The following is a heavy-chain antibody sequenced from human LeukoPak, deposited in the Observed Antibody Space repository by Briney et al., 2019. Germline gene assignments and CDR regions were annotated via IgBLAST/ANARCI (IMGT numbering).Heavy chain of an antibody. CDR2: INQDGSAK. CDR3: VGYGGNSF. Sequence: PGGSLRLSCAASGFTFPNSWMTWVRQAPGKGLEWVADINQDGSAKVYVDSVKGRFTISRDNAESSLYLQMNSLRAEDTAVYYCVGYGGNSFWGQGTLVTVSS. D-gene: IGHD4-23*01. J-gene: IGHJ4*02. CDR1: GFTFPNSW. V-gene: IGHV3-7*01.